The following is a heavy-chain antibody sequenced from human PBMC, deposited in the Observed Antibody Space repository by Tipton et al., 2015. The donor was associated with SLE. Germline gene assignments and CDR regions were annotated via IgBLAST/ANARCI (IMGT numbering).Heavy chain of an antibody. D-gene: IGHD6-6*01. Sequence: LRLSCAVYGGYFSGYYWSWIRQPPGKGLEWIGEINHSGSTNYNPSLKSRVTISVDTPKNQFSLKLSSVTAADTAVYYCARGPRASIAARKAFDIWGQGTMVTVSS. V-gene: IGHV4-34*01. CDR1: GGYFSGYY. CDR3: ARGPRASIAARKAFDI. CDR2: INHSGST. J-gene: IGHJ3*02.